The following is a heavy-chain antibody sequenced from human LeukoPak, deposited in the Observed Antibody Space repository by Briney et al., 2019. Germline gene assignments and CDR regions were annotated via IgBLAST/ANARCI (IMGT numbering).Heavy chain of an antibody. D-gene: IGHD1-14*01. J-gene: IGHJ4*02. CDR1: GFTLNTYA. V-gene: IGHV3-23*01. CDR3: AKRNNREFDY. Sequence: GGSLRLSCAASGFTLNTYAMSWVRQAPGKGLEWVSGIGTSGSGTYYADSVKGRFTISRDNSKNSLYLLMNNLRAEDTAIYYCAKRNNREFDYWGQGTLVTVSS. CDR2: IGTSGSGT.